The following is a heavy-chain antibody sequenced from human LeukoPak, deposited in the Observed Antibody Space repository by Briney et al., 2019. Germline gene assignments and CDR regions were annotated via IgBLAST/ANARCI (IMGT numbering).Heavy chain of an antibody. Sequence: GGSLRLSCAASGFKFDDYGMSWVRHVPGKGLEWVSGTNWDGASTGYGDSVKGRFTISRDNVKNSLYLQMNSLRAEDTAVYYCAKGVAVASPYYFDYWGQGTLVTVSS. CDR3: AKGVAVASPYYFDY. D-gene: IGHD6-19*01. CDR2: TNWDGAST. V-gene: IGHV3-20*04. CDR1: GFKFDDYG. J-gene: IGHJ4*02.